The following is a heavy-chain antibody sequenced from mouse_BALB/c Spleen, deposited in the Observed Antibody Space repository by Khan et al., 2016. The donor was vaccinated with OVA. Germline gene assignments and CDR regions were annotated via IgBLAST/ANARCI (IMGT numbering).Heavy chain of an antibody. CDR2: IWSDGST. D-gene: IGHD2-10*01. Sequence: VQLQESGPGLVAPSQSLSITCTISGFSLTNYGVHWVRQPPGKGLEWLVVIWSDGSTTYNSALKSRLTISKDNSKRQVFLKMNRLQTDDTGMYFCARQPYYHYNIMDYWGQGTSVTVSS. J-gene: IGHJ4*01. V-gene: IGHV2-6-1*01. CDR3: ARQPYYHYNIMDY. CDR1: GFSLTNYG.